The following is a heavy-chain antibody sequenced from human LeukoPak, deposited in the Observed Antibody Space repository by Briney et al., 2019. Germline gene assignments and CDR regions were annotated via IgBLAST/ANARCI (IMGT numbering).Heavy chain of an antibody. CDR2: ISSRGGSA. D-gene: IGHD3-10*01. J-gene: IGHJ4*02. Sequence: GGSLRLSCAASGITFTTHAMNWVRQAPGKGLEWVSVISSRGGSAYYADSVKGRFTISRDNSKNTLYLQMNSLRVEDTAVYYCAKRYGLGSSPFDYWGQETLVTVSS. CDR1: GITFTTHA. CDR3: AKRYGLGSSPFDY. V-gene: IGHV3-23*01.